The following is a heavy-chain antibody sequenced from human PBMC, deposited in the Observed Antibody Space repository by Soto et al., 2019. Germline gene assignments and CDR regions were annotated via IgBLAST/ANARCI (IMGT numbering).Heavy chain of an antibody. V-gene: IGHV4-39*07. CDR2: IFYSGST. D-gene: IGHD3-10*01. Sequence: SETLSLTCTVSGDSISSSNYFWGWIRQPPGKGLEWIGTIFYSGSTYYDPSLKSRVTISVDRSKNQFSLKLSSVTAADTAVYYCARAHGSGWGAFDIWGQGTMVTVSS. J-gene: IGHJ3*02. CDR1: GDSISSSNYF. CDR3: ARAHGSGWGAFDI.